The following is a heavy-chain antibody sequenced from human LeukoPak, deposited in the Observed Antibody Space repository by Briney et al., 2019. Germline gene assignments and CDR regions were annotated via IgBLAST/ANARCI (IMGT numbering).Heavy chain of an antibody. CDR3: ARPHCSSTSCYAYFDY. V-gene: IGHV5-51*01. CDR1: GYSFTSYW. CDR2: IYPGYSDT. J-gene: IGHJ4*02. D-gene: IGHD2-2*01. Sequence: GESLKISCKGSGYSFTSYWIGWVRQMPWKGLEWMGFIYPGYSDTRYSPSFQGQVTISADKSISTAYLQWSSLKASDTAMYYCARPHCSSTSCYAYFDYWGQGTLVTVSS.